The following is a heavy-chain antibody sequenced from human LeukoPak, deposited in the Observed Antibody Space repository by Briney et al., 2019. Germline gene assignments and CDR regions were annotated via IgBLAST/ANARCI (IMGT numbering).Heavy chain of an antibody. Sequence: ASVKVSCKASGYTFTSYYMHWVRQAPGQGLEWTGIINPSGGSTSYAQKFQGRVTMTRDMSTRTVYMELSSLTSEDTAVYYCARDAPYYYYSSMEVWGKGATVTVSS. CDR2: INPSGGST. CDR1: GYTFTSYY. J-gene: IGHJ6*03. CDR3: ARDAPYYYYSSMEV. V-gene: IGHV1-46*01.